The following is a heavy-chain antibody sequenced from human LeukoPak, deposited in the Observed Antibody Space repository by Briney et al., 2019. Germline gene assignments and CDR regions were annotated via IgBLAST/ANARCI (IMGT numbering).Heavy chain of an antibody. D-gene: IGHD4-17*01. V-gene: IGHV4-39*01. CDR3: ASPPTVTNSYFGY. Sequence: KPSETLSLTCTVSGGSISSSSYYWGWIRQPPGKGLEWIGSIYYSGSTYYNPSLKSRVTISVDTSKNQFSLKLSSVTAADTAVYYCASPPTVTNSYFGYWGQGTLVTVSS. CDR2: IYYSGST. CDR1: GGSISSSSYY. J-gene: IGHJ4*02.